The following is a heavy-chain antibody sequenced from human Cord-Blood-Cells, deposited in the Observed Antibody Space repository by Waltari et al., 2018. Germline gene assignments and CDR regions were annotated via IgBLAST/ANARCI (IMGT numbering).Heavy chain of an antibody. CDR2: ISSSSSYI. J-gene: IGHJ3*02. D-gene: IGHD7-27*01. V-gene: IGHV3-21*01. CDR3: ARDLTGDGAFDI. Sequence: EVQLVESGGGLVKPGGSLRLSCAASGFTFSSYSMNWARQAPGTGLEWVSSISSSSSYIYYADSVKGRFTISRDNAKNSLYLQMNSLRAEDTAVYYCARDLTGDGAFDIWGQGTMVTDSS. CDR1: GFTFSSYS.